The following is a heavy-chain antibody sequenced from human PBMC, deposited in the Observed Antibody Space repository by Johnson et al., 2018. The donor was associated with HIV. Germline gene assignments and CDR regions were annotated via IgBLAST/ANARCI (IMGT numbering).Heavy chain of an antibody. CDR2: LWYDGSYN. D-gene: IGHD3-10*01. Sequence: VQLVESGGGVVQPGGSLRLSCAASGFTFSSYGLHWVRQAPGKGLGGVAVLWYDGSYNYYADSVKGRFTLSRDNSKNTLYLQMNSLRAEDTAVYYCAKAVPGSPQVFDIWGQGTMVTVSS. CDR1: GFTFSSYG. CDR3: AKAVPGSPQVFDI. V-gene: IGHV3-33*06. J-gene: IGHJ3*02.